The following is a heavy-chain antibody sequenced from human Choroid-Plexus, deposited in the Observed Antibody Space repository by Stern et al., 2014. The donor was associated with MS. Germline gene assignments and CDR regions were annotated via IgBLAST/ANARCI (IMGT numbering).Heavy chain of an antibody. V-gene: IGHV3-30-3*01. CDR1: GFTFNNYP. CDR3: VRGPGEWNNAEYFPH. D-gene: IGHD1/OR15-1a*01. J-gene: IGHJ1*01. Sequence: QVQLVQSGGGVVQPGKSLRLSCAASGFTFNNYPMHWVRQAPGKGLEWVAGISHDGSSQFYADSVKGRFTISRDNSKNTLYVQTDSLRADDTAIYYCVRGPGEWNNAEYFPHWGQGALVAVSS. CDR2: ISHDGSSQ.